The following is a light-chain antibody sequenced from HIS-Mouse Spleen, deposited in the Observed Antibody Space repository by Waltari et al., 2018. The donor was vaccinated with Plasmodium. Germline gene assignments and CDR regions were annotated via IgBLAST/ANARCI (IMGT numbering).Light chain of an antibody. CDR1: KLGDKY. V-gene: IGLV3-1*01. CDR2: QDS. CDR3: RAWDSSTVV. Sequence: SYELTQPPSVSVSPGQTASIPCSGDKLGDKYACWYQQKPSQSPVLVIYQDSKRPPGILVRVSGCNSGKTATLISSRTSAMDEADYYCRAWDSSTVVFGGGPKLSVL. J-gene: IGLJ2*01.